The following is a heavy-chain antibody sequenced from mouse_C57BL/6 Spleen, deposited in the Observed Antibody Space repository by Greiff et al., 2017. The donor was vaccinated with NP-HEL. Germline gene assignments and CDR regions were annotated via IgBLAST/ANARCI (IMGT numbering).Heavy chain of an antibody. CDR3: TRRRTGARNFDY. Sequence: QVHVKQSGAELVRPGASVTLSCKASGYTFTDYEMHWVKQTPVHGLEWIGAIDPETGGTAYNQKFKGKAILTADKSSSTAYMELRSLTSEDSALYYCTRRRTGARNFDYWGQGTTLTVSS. CDR2: IDPETGGT. D-gene: IGHD4-1*01. V-gene: IGHV1-15*01. CDR1: GYTFTDYE. J-gene: IGHJ2*01.